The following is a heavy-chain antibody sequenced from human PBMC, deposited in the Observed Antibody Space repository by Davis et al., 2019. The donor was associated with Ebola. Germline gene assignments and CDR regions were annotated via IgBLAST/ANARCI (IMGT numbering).Heavy chain of an antibody. CDR3: AKFEYYHVSTGLYNSLDY. V-gene: IGHV3-23*01. D-gene: IGHD3-9*01. CDR1: GFTFINYA. Sequence: PGGSLRLSCAASGFTFINYAMTWVRQPPGKGLEWVSSISGGGATTYYADSVKGRFTISRDKSKSTLFLQMDSLRAEDTAVYYCAKFEYYHVSTGLYNSLDYWGRGTLVTVSS. J-gene: IGHJ4*02. CDR2: ISGGGATT.